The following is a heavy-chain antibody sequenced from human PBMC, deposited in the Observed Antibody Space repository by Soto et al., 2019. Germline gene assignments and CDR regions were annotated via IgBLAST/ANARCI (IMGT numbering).Heavy chain of an antibody. V-gene: IGHV3-23*01. CDR3: AKELGPTDFTLYYYYGMDV. J-gene: IGHJ6*02. CDR1: GFTFSSYS. D-gene: IGHD4-4*01. CDR2: ISGSGGST. Sequence: PGGSLRLSCAASGFTFSSYSMSWVRQAPGKGLEWVSAISGSGGSTYYADSVKGRFTISRDNSKNTLYLQMNSLRAEDTAVYYCAKELGPTDFTLYYYYGMDVWGQGTTVTVSS.